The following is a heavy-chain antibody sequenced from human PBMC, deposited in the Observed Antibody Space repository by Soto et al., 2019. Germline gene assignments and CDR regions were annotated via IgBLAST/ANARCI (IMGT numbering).Heavy chain of an antibody. D-gene: IGHD3-10*01. J-gene: IGHJ4*02. V-gene: IGHV1-18*04. CDR3: ARDLGYYGSGSYGH. Sequence: QVQLVQSGAEVKKPGASVKVSCKASGYTFTSYGISWVRQSPGQGLEWMGWISAYNGNTNYAQKLQGRVTMTTDTSTSTDYMELRSLRSDDTAVSYCARDLGYYGSGSYGHWGQGTLVTVSS. CDR2: ISAYNGNT. CDR1: GYTFTSYG.